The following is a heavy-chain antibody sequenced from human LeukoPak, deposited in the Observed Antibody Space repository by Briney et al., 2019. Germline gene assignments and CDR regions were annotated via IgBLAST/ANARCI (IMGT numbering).Heavy chain of an antibody. Sequence: GGSLRLSCAASGFTFSNYGMNWVRQAPGKGLEWVSALSSSGGSTYYADSVKGRFTISRDNAKNTLNLQMNSLRAEDTAVYYCARDLGQYYDTSDNWFDPWGQGTLVTVSS. CDR2: LSSSGGST. CDR1: GFTFSNYG. V-gene: IGHV3-23*01. CDR3: ARDLGQYYDTSDNWFDP. J-gene: IGHJ5*02. D-gene: IGHD3-22*01.